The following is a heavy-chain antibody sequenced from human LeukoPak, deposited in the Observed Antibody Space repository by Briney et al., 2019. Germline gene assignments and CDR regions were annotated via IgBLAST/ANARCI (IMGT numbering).Heavy chain of an antibody. D-gene: IGHD2-21*02. J-gene: IGHJ4*02. V-gene: IGHV4-39*01. CDR1: GGSISSSSYY. CDR3: ARQGNENADCGGDCYPNFDY. Sequence: SETLSLTCTVSGGSISSSSYYWGWIRQPPGMGLEWIGSIYYSGSTYYNPSLKSRVTISVDTSKTQFSLKLSSVTAADTAVYYCARQGNENADCGGDCYPNFDYWGQGTLVTVSS. CDR2: IYYSGST.